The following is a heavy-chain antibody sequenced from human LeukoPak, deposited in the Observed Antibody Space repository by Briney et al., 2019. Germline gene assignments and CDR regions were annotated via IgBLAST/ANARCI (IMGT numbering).Heavy chain of an antibody. CDR2: IYYSGST. CDR3: ARTTNYYYYMDV. J-gene: IGHJ6*03. Sequence: SETLSLTCTVSGGSISSHYWSWIRQPPGKGLEWIGYIYYSGSTNYNPSLKSRVTISVDTSKNQFYLKPSSVTAADTAVYYCARTTNYYYYMDVWGKGTTVTVSS. CDR1: GGSISSHY. V-gene: IGHV4-59*11. D-gene: IGHD4-17*01.